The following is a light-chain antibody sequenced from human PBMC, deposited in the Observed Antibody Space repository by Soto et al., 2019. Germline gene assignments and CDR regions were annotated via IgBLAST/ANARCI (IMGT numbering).Light chain of an antibody. Sequence: EIVLTQSPGTLSLSPGERATLSCRASQSVSSNYLAWYQQKPGQAPRLLIYGASSRATGIPDRFSGSGSGTDFTLTISRLEPEDVAVYYCQQYGSSPITFGPGTRLEIK. CDR3: QQYGSSPIT. V-gene: IGKV3-20*01. CDR1: QSVSSNY. J-gene: IGKJ5*01. CDR2: GAS.